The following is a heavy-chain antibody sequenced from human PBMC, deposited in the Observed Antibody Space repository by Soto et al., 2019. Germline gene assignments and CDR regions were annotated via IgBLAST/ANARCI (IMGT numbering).Heavy chain of an antibody. CDR1: GFTFISYN. V-gene: IGHV3-48*02. J-gene: IGHJ6*01. CDR3: ARHCGKGYGMDD. Sequence: PWVSLRLSCSASGFTFISYNMNWGRQAPGKVLVSVSFSSSSTSTIDYTDSLRVRFTLSRNNAKYALSLPVSWLKDEDTAVYYCARHCGKGYGMDDWCQGTTVTVSS. D-gene: IGHD2-21*02. CDR2: SSSSTSTI.